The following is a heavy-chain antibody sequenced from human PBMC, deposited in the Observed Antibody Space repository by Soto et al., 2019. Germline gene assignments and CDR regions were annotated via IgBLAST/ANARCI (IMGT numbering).Heavy chain of an antibody. D-gene: IGHD2-15*01. J-gene: IGHJ5*02. CDR1: GFMFSGYA. CDR2: VSNSGTST. V-gene: IGHV3-23*01. Sequence: QLLESGGGLAQPGASLTLSCAASGFMFSGYAMSWVRQAPGKGLEWVSAVSNSGTSTSYADSVKGRFTISRDNSKNTLHLQMSGLGAEETALYYCVKDLAASGWFDPWGQGTLVIVSS. CDR3: VKDLAASGWFDP.